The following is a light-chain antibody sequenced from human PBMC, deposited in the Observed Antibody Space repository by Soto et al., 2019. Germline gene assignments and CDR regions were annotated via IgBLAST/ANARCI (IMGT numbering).Light chain of an antibody. CDR1: QTVSSSY. J-gene: IGKJ2*01. Sequence: EIVLTQSPGTLSLSPGERATLSCRASQTVSSSYLAWYQQKPDQAPRLLIYGASTRATGIPGRFSGSASGTDFTLTISRLEPEDCAVYYCQQYGPSPMYTFGQGTKREIK. CDR3: QQYGPSPMYT. V-gene: IGKV3-20*01. CDR2: GAS.